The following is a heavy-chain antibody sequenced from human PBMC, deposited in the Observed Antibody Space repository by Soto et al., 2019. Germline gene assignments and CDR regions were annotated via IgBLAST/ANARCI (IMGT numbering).Heavy chain of an antibody. D-gene: IGHD2-15*01. CDR1: GYTFFKYY. J-gene: IGHJ3*01. CDR3: AKNLLVTLPDGFDV. V-gene: IGHV1-2*02. CDR2: ISPNSGAT. Sequence: QVQLVQSGAEVKKPGASVKVSCKASGYTFFKYYVHWVRQAPGQGLQWMGWISPNSGATNYAQKFQGRVTMTGDTSISTAYMELTRLRSNDTAVYYCAKNLLVTLPDGFDVWGQCTMVTVSS.